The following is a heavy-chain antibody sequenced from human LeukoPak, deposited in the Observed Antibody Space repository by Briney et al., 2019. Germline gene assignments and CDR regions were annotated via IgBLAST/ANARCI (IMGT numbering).Heavy chain of an antibody. J-gene: IGHJ4*02. CDR3: SQGSAQYFDY. CDR2: ISGSGGST. CDR1: GFTFSSYA. V-gene: IGHV3-23*01. D-gene: IGHD2-15*01. Sequence: GGSLRLSCAASGFTFSSYAMSWVRQAPGKGLEWVSAISGSGGSTHYADSVKGRFTISRDNSKNTLYLQMNSLTSEDTAVYYCSQGSAQYFDYWGQGTLVTVSS.